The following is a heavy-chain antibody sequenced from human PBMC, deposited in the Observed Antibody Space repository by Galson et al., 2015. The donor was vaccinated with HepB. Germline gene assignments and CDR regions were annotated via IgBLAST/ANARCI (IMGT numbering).Heavy chain of an antibody. CDR1: GGNLDTLT. CDR3: AISPLVKKDIDPTFAGPRGSREPYFDS. V-gene: IGHV1-69*02. CDR2: IIPLLRKT. D-gene: IGHD3-10*01. Sequence: SVKVSCKASGGNLDTLTISWVRQVPGQGLQWMGRIIPLLRKTKYAQTFHGRVTITADKSTNTVYMELRSLRYEDAAVYYCAISPLVKKDIDPTFAGPRGSREPYFDSWGQGTLLTVSS. J-gene: IGHJ4*02.